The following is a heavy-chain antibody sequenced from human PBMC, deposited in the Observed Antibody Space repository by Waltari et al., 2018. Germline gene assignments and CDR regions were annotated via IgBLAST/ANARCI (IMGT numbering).Heavy chain of an antibody. D-gene: IGHD1-26*01. CDR3: ARDLYDTGSGDYPGRDF. CDR1: GSTFSNFW. J-gene: IGHJ4*02. Sequence: EVQLVESGGVLVHPGGSLSLSCEASGSTFSNFWLHWLSQAPGKGLVWVSRIDSGGSDTSYAGSVKGRFTISRDNTKNTLYLQMNSLRGEDTGVYYCARDLYDTGSGDYPGRDFWGQGTLVTVAS. V-gene: IGHV3-74*01. CDR2: IDSGGSDT.